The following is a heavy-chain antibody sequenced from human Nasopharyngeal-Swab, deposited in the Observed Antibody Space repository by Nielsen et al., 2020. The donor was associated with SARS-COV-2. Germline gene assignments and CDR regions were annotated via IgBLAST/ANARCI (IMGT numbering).Heavy chain of an antibody. D-gene: IGHD2-21*02. CDR3: ARGQATGLVVVTSSGYFDL. J-gene: IGHJ2*01. CDR1: GGSISSGSYY. V-gene: IGHV4-61*02. Sequence: SETLSLTCTVSGGSISSGSYYWSWIRQPAGKGLEWIGRMYTSGSTTYNHSLKSRVTISVDTSKNQLSLKLSSVTAADTAVYYCARGQATGLVVVTSSGYFDLWGRGTLVTVSS. CDR2: MYTSGST.